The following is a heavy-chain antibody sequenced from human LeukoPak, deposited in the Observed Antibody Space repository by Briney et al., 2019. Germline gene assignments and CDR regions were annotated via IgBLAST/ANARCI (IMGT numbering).Heavy chain of an antibody. V-gene: IGHV4-4*07. CDR2: IYTRGGT. CDR1: GGSINNYY. CDR3: ARGRYCSADICSGGDAFDI. Sequence: SETLSLTCTVSGGSINNYYWSWIRQPAGKGLEWIGRIYTRGGTNYNPSLKSRVTMSVDTSKNQFSLKLSSVTAADTAVYYCARGRYCSADICSGGDAFDIWGQGTMVSISS. J-gene: IGHJ3*02. D-gene: IGHD2-15*01.